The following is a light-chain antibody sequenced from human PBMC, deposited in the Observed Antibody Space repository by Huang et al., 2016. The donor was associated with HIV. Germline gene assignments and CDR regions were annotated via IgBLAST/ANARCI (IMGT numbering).Light chain of an antibody. CDR2: AAS. Sequence: AIQMTQSPSSLSASVGDRVTITCRASQGIKQDLGWYQQKPGKAPKLLIYAASTLQTGVPSRFSGSGSGTDFTLTISSLQPEDFATYYCLQDYSYPRTFGQGTTVDIK. V-gene: IGKV1-6*01. J-gene: IGKJ1*01. CDR1: QGIKQD. CDR3: LQDYSYPRT.